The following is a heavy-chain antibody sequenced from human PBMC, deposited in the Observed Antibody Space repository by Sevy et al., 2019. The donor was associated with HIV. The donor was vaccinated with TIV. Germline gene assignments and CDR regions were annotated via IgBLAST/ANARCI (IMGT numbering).Heavy chain of an antibody. D-gene: IGHD6-6*01. J-gene: IGHJ5*02. V-gene: IGHV5-51*01. CDR3: ARRNAYSSSSFGRRNWFDP. CDR2: IYPGDSDT. Sequence: GESLKISCKGSGYSFTSYWIGWVLQMPGKGLEWMGIIYPGDSDTRYSPAFQGQVTISADKSISTAYLQWSSLKASDTAMYYCARRNAYSSSSFGRRNWFDPWGQGTLVTVSS. CDR1: GYSFTSYW.